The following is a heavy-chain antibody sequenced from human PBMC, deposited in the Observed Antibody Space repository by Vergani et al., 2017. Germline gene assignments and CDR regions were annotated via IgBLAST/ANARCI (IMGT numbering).Heavy chain of an antibody. V-gene: IGHV4-39*07. CDR3: ARHIAAAGTPWYFDL. CDR2: IYYSGST. CDR1: GGSISSSSYY. Sequence: QLQLQESGPGLVKPSETLSLTCTVPGGSISSSSYYWGWIRQPPGKGLEWIGRIYYSGSTYYNPSLKSRVTISVDTSQNQFSLKLSSVTAADTAVYYCARHIAAAGTPWYFDLWGRGTLVTVSS. J-gene: IGHJ2*01. D-gene: IGHD6-13*01.